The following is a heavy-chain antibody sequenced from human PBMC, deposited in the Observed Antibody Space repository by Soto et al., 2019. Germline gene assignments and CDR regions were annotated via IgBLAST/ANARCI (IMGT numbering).Heavy chain of an antibody. CDR2: IYYSGST. J-gene: IGHJ5*02. D-gene: IGHD2-15*01. V-gene: IGHV4-59*01. CDR3: ARDRSCSGGSCYSPLNWFDP. Sequence: SETLSHTCTVSGGSISSYHWIWIRQPPGKGLEWIGYIYYSGSTNYNPSLKSRVTISVDTSKNQFSLKLSSVTAADTAVYYCARDRSCSGGSCYSPLNWFDPWGQGTLVTVSS. CDR1: GGSISSYH.